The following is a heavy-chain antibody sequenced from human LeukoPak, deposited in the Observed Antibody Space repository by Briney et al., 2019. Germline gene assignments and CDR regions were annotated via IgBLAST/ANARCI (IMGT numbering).Heavy chain of an antibody. Sequence: ASVKVSCKASGYTFTSYYMHWVRQAPGQGLEWMGWINPNSGDTNYAQKFQGRVTMTRDTSISTAYMELSRLRSDDTAVYYCARVSHYGDYFSLSDYWGQGTLVTVSS. V-gene: IGHV1-2*02. D-gene: IGHD4-17*01. CDR2: INPNSGDT. CDR1: GYTFTSYY. CDR3: ARVSHYGDYFSLSDY. J-gene: IGHJ4*02.